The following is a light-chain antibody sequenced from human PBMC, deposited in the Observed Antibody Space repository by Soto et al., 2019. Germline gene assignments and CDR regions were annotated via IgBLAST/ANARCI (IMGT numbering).Light chain of an antibody. CDR2: AAS. J-gene: IGKJ1*01. CDR1: QSISSY. V-gene: IGKV1-39*01. CDR3: QQSYSTLWT. Sequence: DIQMTQSPPSLSASVGDRVTITCRASQSISSYLNWYQQKPGKAPKLLIYAASSLQSGVPSRFSGSGSGTDFTLTISSLQPEDFAPYYCQQSYSTLWTFGQGTKVEIK.